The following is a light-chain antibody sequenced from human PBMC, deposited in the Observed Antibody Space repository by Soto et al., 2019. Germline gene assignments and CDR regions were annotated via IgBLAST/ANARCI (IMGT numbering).Light chain of an antibody. CDR2: EVS. V-gene: IGLV2-14*01. Sequence: QSALTQPASVSGSPGQSITISCTGTSSDVGGYNYVSWYQQHPGKAPKLMIYEVSNRPSGVSNRFSGSKSGSTASLTISGLQAEDEADYYCSSYTGSSTVVFGGGTQLTVL. J-gene: IGLJ3*02. CDR3: SSYTGSSTVV. CDR1: SSDVGGYNY.